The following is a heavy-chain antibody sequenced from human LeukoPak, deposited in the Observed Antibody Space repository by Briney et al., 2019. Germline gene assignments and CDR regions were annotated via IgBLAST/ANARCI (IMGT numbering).Heavy chain of an antibody. Sequence: SGTLSLTCAVSGGSITSSNWWSWVRQPPGKGLEWIGYIYHSGSTYYNPSLKSRVTISVDRSKNQFSLKLSSVTAADTAVYYCARERTTYYYDSSGYYPTGYFDYWGQGTLVTVSS. J-gene: IGHJ4*02. D-gene: IGHD3-22*01. CDR3: ARERTTYYYDSSGYYPTGYFDY. CDR2: IYHSGST. CDR1: GGSITSSNW. V-gene: IGHV4-4*02.